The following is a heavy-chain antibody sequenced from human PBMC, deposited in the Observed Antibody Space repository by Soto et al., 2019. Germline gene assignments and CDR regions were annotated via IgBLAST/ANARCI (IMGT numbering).Heavy chain of an antibody. CDR1: GYSFTSYW. Sequence: PGESLKISCKGSGYSFTSYWISWVRQMPGKGLEWMGRIDPSDSYTNYSPSFQGHVTISADKSISTAYLQWSSLNASDTAMYYCARYGVQTKHNYYYYGMDVWGQGTTVTVSS. CDR2: IDPSDSYT. J-gene: IGHJ6*02. V-gene: IGHV5-10-1*01. CDR3: ARYGVQTKHNYYYYGMDV. D-gene: IGHD4-17*01.